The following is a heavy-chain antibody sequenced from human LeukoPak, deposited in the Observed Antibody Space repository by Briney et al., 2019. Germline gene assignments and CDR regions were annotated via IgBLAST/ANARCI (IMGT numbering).Heavy chain of an antibody. CDR1: GFTFDDYA. CDR2: ISWNSGSI. CDR3: AKVQFNDILTGYFDDAFDI. Sequence: GGSLRLSCAASGFTFDDYAMHWVRQAPGKGLEWVSGISWNSGSIGYADSVKGRFTISRDNAKNSLYLQMNSLRAEDTALYYCAKVQFNDILTGYFDDAFDIWGQGTMVTVSS. D-gene: IGHD3-9*01. V-gene: IGHV3-9*01. J-gene: IGHJ3*02.